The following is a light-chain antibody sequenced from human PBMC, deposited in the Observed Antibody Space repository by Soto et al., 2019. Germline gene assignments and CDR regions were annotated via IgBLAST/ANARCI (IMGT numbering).Light chain of an antibody. CDR3: QQYNNYPCT. CDR1: QNIIRS. Sequence: DIQMTQSPSTLSASVGDRVTITCRASQNIIRSLAWYQQKPGKAPNLLIYKASSLPSGVPSSFSGGGSETEFTLTISSLQPDDFATYYCQQYNNYPCTFGQGTKVEIK. J-gene: IGKJ1*01. V-gene: IGKV1-5*03. CDR2: KAS.